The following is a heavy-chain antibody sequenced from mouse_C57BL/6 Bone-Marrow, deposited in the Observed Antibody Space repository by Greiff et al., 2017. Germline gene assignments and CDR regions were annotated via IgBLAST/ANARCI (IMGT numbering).Heavy chain of an antibody. CDR3: ARKDY. CDR2: ISNGGGST. CDR1: GFTFSDYY. Sequence: DVKLVESGGGLVQPGGSLQLSCAASGFTFSDYYMYWVRQTPEKRLEWVAYISNGGGSTYYPDTVKGRFTISRDNAKNTLYLQMSRLKSEDTAMYYCARKDYWGQGTSVTVSS. J-gene: IGHJ4*01. V-gene: IGHV5-12*01.